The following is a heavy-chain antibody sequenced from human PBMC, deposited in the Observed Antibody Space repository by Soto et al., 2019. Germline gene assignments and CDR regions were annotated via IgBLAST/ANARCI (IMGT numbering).Heavy chain of an antibody. CDR1: GYSFATYA. Sequence: QVQLVQSGAEVKKPGTSVKVSCKASGYSFATYAIHWVRQAPGQGLEWMGWINPATGNTEYSDKFQDRVTFTRDTSATTAYMERRGLRSEDTAVYYCARRYKSAGWLEPWGQGTLVTVSS. CDR2: INPATGNT. D-gene: IGHD1-1*01. CDR3: ARRYKSAGWLEP. J-gene: IGHJ5*02. V-gene: IGHV1-3*01.